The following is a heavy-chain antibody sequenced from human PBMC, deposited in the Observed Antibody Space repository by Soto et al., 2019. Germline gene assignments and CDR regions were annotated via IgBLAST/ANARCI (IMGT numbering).Heavy chain of an antibody. CDR3: VGGQYYIDY. D-gene: IGHD3-10*01. CDR2: ISYDGSNK. J-gene: IGHJ4*02. V-gene: IGHV3-30*03. CDR1: GFPFSSYG. Sequence: QVQLVESGGGVVQPGRSLRVSCAASGFPFSSYGMHWVREAPGKGLEWVAVISYDGSNKYYADSVKGRFTISRDNSASTLYLQMNSLRPEDTALYYCVGGQYYIDYRGQGTLVTVSP.